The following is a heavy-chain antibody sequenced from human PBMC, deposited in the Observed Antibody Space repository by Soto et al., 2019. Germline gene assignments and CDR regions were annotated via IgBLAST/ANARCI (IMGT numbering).Heavy chain of an antibody. CDR1: GYTXTGYY. CDR3: ARDQDYGDPLDY. CDR2: INPNSGGT. J-gene: IGHJ4*02. Sequence: SXKVSFKASGYTXTGYYMHLVRQAPGQGLEWMGWINPNSGGTNYAQKFQGRVTMTRYTYISTAYMELSMLRSDDTAVYYCARDQDYGDPLDYWGQGTLVTVSS. D-gene: IGHD4-17*01. V-gene: IGHV1-2*02.